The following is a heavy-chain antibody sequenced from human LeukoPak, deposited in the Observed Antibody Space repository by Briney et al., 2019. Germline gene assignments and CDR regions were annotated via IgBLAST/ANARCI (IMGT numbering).Heavy chain of an antibody. CDR3: ARIRSAATPFCFWCFDY. CDR2: ISPTSDYT. J-gene: IGHJ4*02. CDR1: GFTFIDYS. V-gene: IGHV3-11*06. D-gene: IGHD2-15*01. Sequence: PGGSLRLSCAASGFTFIDYSMSWIRQAPGKGLEWVSYISPTSDYTSYADTGKGRFTIFRDNAKNSLYLQMNSLRAEDTAVYYCARIRSAATPFCFWCFDYWGQGSLVTVSS.